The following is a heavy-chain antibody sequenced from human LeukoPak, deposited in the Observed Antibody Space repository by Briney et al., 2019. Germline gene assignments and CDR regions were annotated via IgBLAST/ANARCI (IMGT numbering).Heavy chain of an antibody. V-gene: IGHV4/OR15-8*02. D-gene: IGHD4-17*01. CDR2: VYHSGLT. J-gene: IGHJ4*02. Sequence: KPSETLSLTCVVSGASVSTNNWWTWVRQAPGKGLEWIGEVYHSGLTNYSPSLKSRVTMSIDKSKNIFSLNLTSVTAADTALYYCARDDGDHGGYWGQGTLVTVSS. CDR3: ARDDGDHGGY. CDR1: GASVSTNNW.